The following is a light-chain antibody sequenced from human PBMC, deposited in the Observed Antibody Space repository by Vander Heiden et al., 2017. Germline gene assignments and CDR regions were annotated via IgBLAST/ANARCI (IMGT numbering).Light chain of an antibody. CDR1: SANIGSKY. Sequence: QSVLTQPPSASGTPRQRVTIPCSGGSANIGSKYVYWYQQLPGTAPKLLIYRNNQRPSGVPDRFAGSKSGTSASLAISGLRSEDEADYYCAAGDDSLTATVFGGGTKLTVL. V-gene: IGLV1-47*01. CDR3: AAGDDSLTATV. CDR2: RNN. J-gene: IGLJ3*02.